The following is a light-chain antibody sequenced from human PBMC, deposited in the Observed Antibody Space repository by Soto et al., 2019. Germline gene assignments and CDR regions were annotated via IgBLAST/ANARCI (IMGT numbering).Light chain of an antibody. Sequence: EIVMTQSPATLSVSPGERATLSCRASQSISNNLAWYHQRPGQAPRLLIYGASTRTTGIPARFSGSGSGTEFTLTISSLQSEVFAVYYCQQYNNWWTFGQGTRVEIE. CDR2: GAS. J-gene: IGKJ1*01. CDR3: QQYNNWWT. CDR1: QSISNN. V-gene: IGKV3-15*01.